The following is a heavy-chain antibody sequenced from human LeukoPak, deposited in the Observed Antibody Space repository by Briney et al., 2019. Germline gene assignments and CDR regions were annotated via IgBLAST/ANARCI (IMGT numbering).Heavy chain of an antibody. CDR1: GFPFSSYA. V-gene: IGHV3-23*01. CDR2: ISDSFRIT. J-gene: IGHJ4*02. CDR3: AKRHDDYFDY. Sequence: PGGSLRLSCAASGFPFSSYAMSWVRQPPVKGLECISTISDSFRITDDADSVKGRFTISRDNSKNTLYLQMNTLRAEDTAVYYCAKRHDDYFDYWGQGTLVTVSS. D-gene: IGHD3-3*01.